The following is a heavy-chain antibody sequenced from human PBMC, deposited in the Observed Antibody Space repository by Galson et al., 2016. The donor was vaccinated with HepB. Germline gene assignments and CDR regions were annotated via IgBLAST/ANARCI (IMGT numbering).Heavy chain of an antibody. CDR1: GLTFSRFW. Sequence: SLRLSCAASGLTFSRFWMTWVRQAPGKGLEWVANINQDGSENHYLDSVRGRFTISRDNAKNSLYLQMNSLRAEETAVYFCARAYQYALDYWGQGTLVTVSS. CDR3: ARAYQYALDY. D-gene: IGHD2-2*01. J-gene: IGHJ4*02. V-gene: IGHV3-7*04. CDR2: INQDGSEN.